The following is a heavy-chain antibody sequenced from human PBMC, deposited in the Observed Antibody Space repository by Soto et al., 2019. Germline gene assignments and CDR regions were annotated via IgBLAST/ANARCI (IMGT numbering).Heavy chain of an antibody. J-gene: IGHJ4*02. V-gene: IGHV1-46*01. CDR3: ARDSSAYYSTFDY. D-gene: IGHD3-22*01. CDR1: GYIFTSYY. Sequence: ASVKVSCKASGYIFTSYYMHWVRQAPGQGLEWMGIINPSGGSTSYAQKFQGRVTMTRDTSTSTVYMELSGLRSEDTAMYYCARDSSAYYSTFDYWGQGTLVTVSS. CDR2: INPSGGST.